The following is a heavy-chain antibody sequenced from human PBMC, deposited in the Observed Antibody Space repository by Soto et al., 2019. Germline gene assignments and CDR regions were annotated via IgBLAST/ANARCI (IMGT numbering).Heavy chain of an antibody. CDR3: AKSRGIWYDSSGYEIDY. CDR2: ISGSGGST. D-gene: IGHD3-22*01. V-gene: IGHV3-23*01. Sequence: GSLRLSCAASGFTFSSYAMSWVRQAPGKGLEWVSAISGSGGSTYYADSVKGRFTISRDNSKNTLYLQMNSLRAEDTAVYYCAKSRGIWYDSSGYEIDYWGQGTLVTVSS. J-gene: IGHJ4*02. CDR1: GFTFSSYA.